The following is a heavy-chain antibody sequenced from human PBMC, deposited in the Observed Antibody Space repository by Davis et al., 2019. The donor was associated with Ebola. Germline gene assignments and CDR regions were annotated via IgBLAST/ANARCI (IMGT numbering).Heavy chain of an antibody. Sequence: GESLKISCAASGFTFSSYGMHWVRQAPGKGLEWVAVISYDGSNKYYADSVKGRFTISRDNSKNTLYLQMNSLRAEDTAVYYCARDRWGYSGYDYFDYWGQGTLVTVSS. CDR1: GFTFSSYG. CDR2: ISYDGSNK. J-gene: IGHJ4*02. D-gene: IGHD5-12*01. V-gene: IGHV3-30*03. CDR3: ARDRWGYSGYDYFDY.